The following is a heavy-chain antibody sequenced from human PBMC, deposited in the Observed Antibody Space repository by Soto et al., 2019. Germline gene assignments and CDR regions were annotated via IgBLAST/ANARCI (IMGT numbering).Heavy chain of an antibody. J-gene: IGHJ6*02. CDR1: GFVFNTFG. V-gene: IGHV3-33*03. CDR2: IWYDGSKK. CDR3: ARLRYRYGMDV. Sequence: QVQLVESGGGVVQPGRSLRLSCAASGFVFNTFGMHWVRQAPGKGLEWVAVIWYDGSKKYYADSVQGRFTISRDNSRNTLFIRMCSLTAEDTAVYYCARLRYRYGMDVWGQGTTVTVSS. D-gene: IGHD4-17*01.